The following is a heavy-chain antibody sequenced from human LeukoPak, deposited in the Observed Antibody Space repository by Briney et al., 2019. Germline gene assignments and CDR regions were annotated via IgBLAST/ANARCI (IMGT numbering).Heavy chain of an antibody. CDR2: ISYDGSNK. Sequence: GGSLRLSCAASGFTFSSYAMHWVRQAPGKGLEWVAVISYDGSNKYYADSVKGRFTISRDNSKNTLYLQMNSLRAEDTAVYYCATLDGYSSPSLDYWGQGTLVTVSS. D-gene: IGHD5-24*01. V-gene: IGHV3-30*01. CDR3: ATLDGYSSPSLDY. CDR1: GFTFSSYA. J-gene: IGHJ4*02.